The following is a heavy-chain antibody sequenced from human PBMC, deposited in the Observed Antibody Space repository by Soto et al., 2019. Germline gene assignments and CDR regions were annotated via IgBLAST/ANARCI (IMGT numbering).Heavy chain of an antibody. Sequence: QVQLVQSGAEVKKPGSSVKVSCKASGGTFSSYTISWVRQAPGQGLEWMGRIIPILGIANYAQKFQGRVTITADKSTSTAYMELSSLRSEDTAVYYCARDPIAASGNVEGFDYWGQGTLVTVSS. J-gene: IGHJ4*02. V-gene: IGHV1-69*08. CDR3: ARDPIAASGNVEGFDY. D-gene: IGHD6-13*01. CDR1: GGTFSSYT. CDR2: IIPILGIA.